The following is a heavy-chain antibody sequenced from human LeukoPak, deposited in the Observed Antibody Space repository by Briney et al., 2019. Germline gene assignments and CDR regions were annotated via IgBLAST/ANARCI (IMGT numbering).Heavy chain of an antibody. CDR1: GFTFSSYW. V-gene: IGHV3-74*01. Sequence: GGSLRLSCAASGFTFSSYWMNWVRQAPGKGLVWVSRIASDGSSTTYADSVKGRFSISRDNAKNTLYLQMNGLRAEDTAVYYRAKDRRVKQLVEKAHFDYWGQGTLVTVSS. CDR2: IASDGSST. CDR3: AKDRRVKQLVEKAHFDY. J-gene: IGHJ4*02. D-gene: IGHD6-13*01.